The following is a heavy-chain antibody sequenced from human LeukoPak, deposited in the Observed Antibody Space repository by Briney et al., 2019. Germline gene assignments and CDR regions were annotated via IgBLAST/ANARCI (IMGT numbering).Heavy chain of an antibody. V-gene: IGHV4-59*08. D-gene: IGHD1-26*01. Sequence: SSETLSLTCSVSGGSVSSYYWSWIRQSPGKGLEWIGYIHNSGRTNYNPSLKSRVTGFVDTSKNQVSLRLSSVTAADTAVYYCARHGTISSGSYFDYWGQGALVTVSS. CDR3: ARHGTISSGSYFDY. CDR1: GGSVSSYY. J-gene: IGHJ4*02. CDR2: IHNSGRT.